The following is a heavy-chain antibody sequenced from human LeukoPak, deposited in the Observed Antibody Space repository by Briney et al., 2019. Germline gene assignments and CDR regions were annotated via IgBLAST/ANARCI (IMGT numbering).Heavy chain of an antibody. D-gene: IGHD3-10*01. CDR2: ISGSGGST. J-gene: IGHJ4*02. V-gene: IGHV3-23*01. CDR3: AKEFFYGSGSYDY. Sequence: TGGSLRLSCAASGFTFSSYAMSWVRQAPGKGLEWVSAISGSGGSTYYADSVKGRFTISRDTSKNTLYLQMNSLRAEDTAVYYCAKEFFYGSGSYDYWGQGTLVTVSS. CDR1: GFTFSSYA.